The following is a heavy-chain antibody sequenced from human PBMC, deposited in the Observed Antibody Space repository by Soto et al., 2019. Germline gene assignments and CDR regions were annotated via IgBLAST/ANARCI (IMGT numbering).Heavy chain of an antibody. Sequence: QVQLVQSGAEVKKPGSSVKVSCKASGGTFSGYAISWVRQAPGQGLEWMGEIIPMFGTSNYAQKVQGRVTITADESTSPAYMELSSLRSEDTAVYYCARGSCSSTSCYKEYYFDLWGQGTLVTVSS. CDR2: IIPMFGTS. V-gene: IGHV1-69*01. CDR3: ARGSCSSTSCYKEYYFDL. D-gene: IGHD2-2*02. CDR1: GGTFSGYA. J-gene: IGHJ4*02.